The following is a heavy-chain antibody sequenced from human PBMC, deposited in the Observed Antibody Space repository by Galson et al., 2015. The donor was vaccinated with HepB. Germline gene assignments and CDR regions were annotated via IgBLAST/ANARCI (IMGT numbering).Heavy chain of an antibody. J-gene: IGHJ4*02. V-gene: IGHV3-23*01. Sequence: SLRLSCAASGFAFSSYAMAWVRQAPGKGLEWVSEINGSGGDTHYADSVKGRFTISRDNSKNTLYLQMNILRAADTAIYYCAKDSGSRGYYRLDYWGQGTLVTVSS. CDR2: INGSGGDT. CDR3: AKDSGSRGYYRLDY. D-gene: IGHD3-22*01. CDR1: GFAFSSYA.